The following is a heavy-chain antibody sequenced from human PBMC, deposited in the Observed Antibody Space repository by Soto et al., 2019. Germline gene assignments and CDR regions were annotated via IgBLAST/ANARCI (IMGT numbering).Heavy chain of an antibody. J-gene: IGHJ4*02. CDR2: IREDGGEI. Sequence: GSLRLSCAAPGATGIIFSDYWMSWVRQAPGKGLEWVADIREDGGEIYYVDSVKGRFTISRDNAKNSLYLQMNSLRVEDTAVYYCARDPNGYKDYWGQGTLVTVSS. V-gene: IGHV3-7*01. D-gene: IGHD1-20*01. CDR3: ARDPNGYKDY. CDR1: GIIFSDYW.